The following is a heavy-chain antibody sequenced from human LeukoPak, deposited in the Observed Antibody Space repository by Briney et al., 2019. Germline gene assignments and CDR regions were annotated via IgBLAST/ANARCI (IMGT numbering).Heavy chain of an antibody. CDR2: IKQDGSEK. D-gene: IGHD3-9*01. J-gene: IGHJ4*02. V-gene: IGHV3-7*01. CDR1: GFTSSSYW. CDR3: ARSHPDWYFDY. Sequence: GGSLRLSCAASGFTSSSYWMSWVRQAPGKGLEWVANIKQDGSEKYYVDSVKGRLTISRDNAKNSLYLQMNSLRAEDTAVYYCARSHPDWYFDYWGQGTLVTVSS.